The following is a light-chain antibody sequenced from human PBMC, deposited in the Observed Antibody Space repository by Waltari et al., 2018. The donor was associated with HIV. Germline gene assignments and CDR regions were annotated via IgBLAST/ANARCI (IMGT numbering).Light chain of an antibody. CDR1: SSNIGAGYD. J-gene: IGLJ2*01. CDR2: GNS. Sequence: QSVLTQPPSVSGAPGTRVTISRTGSSSNIGAGYDVHWYQHLPGTAPKLLIYGNSNRPSGVPDRFSGSKSGTSASLAITGLQAEDEADYYCQSYDSSLSGGDVVFGGGTKLTVL. CDR3: QSYDSSLSGGDVV. V-gene: IGLV1-40*01.